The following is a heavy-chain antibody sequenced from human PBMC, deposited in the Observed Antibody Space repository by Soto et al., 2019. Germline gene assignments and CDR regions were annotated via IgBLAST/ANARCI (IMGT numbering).Heavy chain of an antibody. CDR2: ISHDGGKR. V-gene: IGHV3-23*01. CDR1: AFPSRYYP. J-gene: IGHJ6*02. CDR3: AKEGGMGFSYGMDV. D-gene: IGHD1-26*01. Sequence: GVSVKLLCVASAFPSRYYPMTWVRQTPGEGLDWVATISHDGGKRYHADSVKGRFTISRDNSKNTLYLQMNSLRAEDTAVYYCAKEGGMGFSYGMDVWGQGTTVTVS.